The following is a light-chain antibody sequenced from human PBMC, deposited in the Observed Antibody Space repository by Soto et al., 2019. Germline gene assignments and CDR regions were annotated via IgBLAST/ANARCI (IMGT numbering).Light chain of an antibody. CDR3: SSYTITSTLI. CDR2: EVT. V-gene: IGLV2-14*03. J-gene: IGLJ2*01. Sequence: QSALTQPASVSGSPGQAITISCTGTSSDVGGYNSVSWYQQYPGKAPKLIIYEVTNRPSGVSDRFSGSKSGRTASLTISGLQTEYESTYYCSSYTITSTLIFGGGTKLTVL. CDR1: SSDVGGYNS.